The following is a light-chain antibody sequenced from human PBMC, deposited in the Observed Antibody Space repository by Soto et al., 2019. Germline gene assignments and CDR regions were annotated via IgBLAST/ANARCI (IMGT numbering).Light chain of an antibody. J-gene: IGKJ2*01. CDR2: GAS. V-gene: IGKV3-15*01. CDR1: QSVSSN. Sequence: EIVMTQSPATLSVSPGERATLSCRASQSVSSNLAWYQQKPGQAPRLLIYGASTRATGIPARFSGSGSGTEFTLTISSLQSEHFAVYYCQQYNNWPPGYTFGQRTKLEIK. CDR3: QQYNNWPPGYT.